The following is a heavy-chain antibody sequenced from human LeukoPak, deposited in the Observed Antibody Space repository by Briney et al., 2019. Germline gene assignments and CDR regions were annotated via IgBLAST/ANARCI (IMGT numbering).Heavy chain of an antibody. D-gene: IGHD5-18*01. CDR1: GYSFTTYW. CDR3: ARQTAMGRSGDY. Sequence: GESLKISCQGSGYSFTTYWIGWVRQMPGKGLGWMGIIDPSDSEARYTPSFQGQVTISVDKSLTTAYLQWNSLKASDTAMYYCARQTAMGRSGDYWGQGTLVTVSS. J-gene: IGHJ4*02. V-gene: IGHV5-51*01. CDR2: IDPSDSEA.